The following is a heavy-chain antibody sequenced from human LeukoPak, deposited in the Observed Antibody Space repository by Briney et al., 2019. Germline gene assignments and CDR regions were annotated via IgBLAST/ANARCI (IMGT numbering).Heavy chain of an antibody. D-gene: IGHD2-2*01. J-gene: IGHJ5*02. CDR2: INPNSGGT. CDR3: ARGGVVPAAIPMDWFDP. Sequence: GASVKVSCTASGYTFTGYYMHWVRQAPGQGLEWMGWINPNSGGTNYAQKFQGRVTMTRDTSISTAYMELSRLRSDDTAVYYCARGGVVPAAIPMDWFDPWGQGTLVTVSS. V-gene: IGHV1-2*02. CDR1: GYTFTGYY.